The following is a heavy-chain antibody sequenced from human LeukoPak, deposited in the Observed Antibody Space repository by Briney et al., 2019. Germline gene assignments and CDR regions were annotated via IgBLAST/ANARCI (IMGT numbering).Heavy chain of an antibody. CDR2: INPNSGGT. J-gene: IGHJ4*02. V-gene: IGHV1-2*02. CDR3: ARVLPGRRGYCTNGVCEDY. D-gene: IGHD2-8*01. CDR1: GYTFTGYY. Sequence: GASVKVSCKPSGYTFTGYYMHWVRQAPGQGLEWMGWINPNSGGTNYAQKFQGRVTMTRDTSISTAYMELSRLRSDDTAVYYCARVLPGRRGYCTNGVCEDYWGQGTLVTVSS.